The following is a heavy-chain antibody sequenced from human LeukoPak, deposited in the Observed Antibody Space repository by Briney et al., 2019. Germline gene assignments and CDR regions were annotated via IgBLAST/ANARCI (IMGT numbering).Heavy chain of an antibody. CDR2: INDSGST. D-gene: IGHD6-19*01. CDR1: GGSFSGYY. J-gene: IGHJ4*02. V-gene: IGHV4-34*01. CDR3: ARVSTVAAYYFDY. Sequence: SETLSLTCAVYGGSFSGYYWSWIRQPPGKGLEWIGEINDSGSTNYNPSLKSRVTISVDTSKNQFSLKLSSVTAADTAVYYCARVSTVAAYYFDYWGQGTVVTVSS.